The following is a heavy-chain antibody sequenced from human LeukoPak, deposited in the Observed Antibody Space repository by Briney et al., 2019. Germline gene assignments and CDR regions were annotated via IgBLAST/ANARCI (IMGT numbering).Heavy chain of an antibody. D-gene: IGHD5-24*01. V-gene: IGHV4-34*01. CDR2: INHSGST. Sequence: RPSETLSLTCAVYGGSFSGYYWSWIRQPPGKGLEWIGEINHSGSTNYNPSLKSRVTISVDTSKNQYSLKLSSVTAADTAVYYCARDPPRDGYKLSDYWGQGTLVTVSS. CDR3: ARDPPRDGYKLSDY. CDR1: GGSFSGYY. J-gene: IGHJ4*02.